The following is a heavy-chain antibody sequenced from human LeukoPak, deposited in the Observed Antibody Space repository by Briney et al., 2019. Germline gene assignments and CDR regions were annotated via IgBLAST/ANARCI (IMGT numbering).Heavy chain of an antibody. CDR2: ICYSGST. Sequence: PSETLSLTCTVSGGSISSYYWSWIRQPPGKGLEWIGYICYSGSTNYNPSLKSRVTISVDTSKNQFSLKLSSVTAADTAVYYCARASTSSWTLYYYYYYMDVWGKGTTVTVSS. V-gene: IGHV4-59*01. CDR3: ARASTSSWTLYYYYYYMDV. CDR1: GGSISSYY. D-gene: IGHD6-13*01. J-gene: IGHJ6*03.